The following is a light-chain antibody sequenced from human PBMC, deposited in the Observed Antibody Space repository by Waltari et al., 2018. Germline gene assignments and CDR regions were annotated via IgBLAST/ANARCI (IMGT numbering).Light chain of an antibody. CDR2: DVT. CDR3: YSYADTFTWV. CDR1: SSDIGGYHY. Sequence: QSALTQPRPVSGSPGQSVTISCTRTSSDIGGYHYFSWYQQPPGKAPKLIIYDVTKRPSGVPDRFSASKSGNTASLTIAGLQADDEADYYCYSYADTFTWVFGGGTKLTVL. V-gene: IGLV2-11*01. J-gene: IGLJ3*02.